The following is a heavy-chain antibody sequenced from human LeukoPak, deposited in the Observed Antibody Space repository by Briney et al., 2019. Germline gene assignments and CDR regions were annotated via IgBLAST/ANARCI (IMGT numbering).Heavy chain of an antibody. J-gene: IGHJ6*02. V-gene: IGHV1-2*02. Sequence: ASVKVSRKASGYTFTGYYMHWVRQAPGQGLEWMGWINPNSGGTNYAQKFQGRVTMTRDTSISTAYMELSRLRSDDTAVYYCARDGQGDYYGMDVWGQGTTVTVSS. CDR3: ARDGQGDYYGMDV. CDR1: GYTFTGYY. CDR2: INPNSGGT.